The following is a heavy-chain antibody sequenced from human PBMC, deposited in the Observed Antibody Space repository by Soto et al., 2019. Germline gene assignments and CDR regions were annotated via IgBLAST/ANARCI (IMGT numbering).Heavy chain of an antibody. J-gene: IGHJ4*02. V-gene: IGHV3-48*01. CDR2: IRRHTSVT. CDR3: AKSLHSGSCPYYFDY. Sequence: GGSLRLSCAASGLTLSTSSMNWVHQAPGKGLEWISYIRRHTSVTAYADSVKGRFTISRDSAKNSLYLQMNSLRAEDTAVYYCAKSLHSGSCPYYFDYWGQGPLVTVSS. CDR1: GLTLSTSS. D-gene: IGHD1-26*01.